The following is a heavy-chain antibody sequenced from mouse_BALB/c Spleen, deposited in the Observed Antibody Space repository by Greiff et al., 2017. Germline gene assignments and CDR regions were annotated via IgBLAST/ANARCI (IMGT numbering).Heavy chain of an antibody. V-gene: IGHV3-2*02. Sequence: EVKLMESGPGLVKPSQSLSLTCTVTGYSITSDYAWNWIRQFPGNKLEWMGYISYSGSTSYNPSLKSRISITRDTSKNQFFLQLNSVTTEDTATYYCARVDYDGYWYFDVWGAGTTVTVSS. CDR2: ISYSGST. J-gene: IGHJ1*01. CDR3: ARVDYDGYWYFDV. D-gene: IGHD2-4*01. CDR1: GYSITSDYA.